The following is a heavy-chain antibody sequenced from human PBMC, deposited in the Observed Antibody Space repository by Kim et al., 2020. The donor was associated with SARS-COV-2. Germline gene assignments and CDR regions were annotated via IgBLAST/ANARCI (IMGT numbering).Heavy chain of an antibody. D-gene: IGHD3-22*01. Sequence: ASVKVSCKASGYTFTGYYMHWVRQAPGQGLEWMGWINPNSGGTNYAQKFQGRVTMTRDTSISTAYMELSRLRSDDTAVYYCASAPDYYDRQHRSPFDYWGQGTLVTVSS. V-gene: IGHV1-2*02. CDR1: GYTFTGYY. CDR2: INPNSGGT. J-gene: IGHJ4*02. CDR3: ASAPDYYDRQHRSPFDY.